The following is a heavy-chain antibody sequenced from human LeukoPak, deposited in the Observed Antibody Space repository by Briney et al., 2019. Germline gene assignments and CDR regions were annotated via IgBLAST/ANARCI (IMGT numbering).Heavy chain of an antibody. V-gene: IGHV4-34*01. CDR1: GGSFSGYY. CDR3: ARRRPAHAFDI. J-gene: IGHJ3*02. Sequence: SETLSLTCVVYGGSFSGYYWSWIRQPPGKGLEWIGEINHSGSTNYNPSLKSRVTISVDTSKNQFSLKLSSVTAADTAVYYCARRRPAHAFDIWGQGTMVTVSS. CDR2: INHSGST.